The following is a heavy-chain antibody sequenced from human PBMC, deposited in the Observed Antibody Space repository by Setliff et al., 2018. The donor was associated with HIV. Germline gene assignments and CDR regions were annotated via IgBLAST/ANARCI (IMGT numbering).Heavy chain of an antibody. CDR1: GGTFSSYA. CDR3: ASAYDYYMDV. J-gene: IGHJ6*03. V-gene: IGHV1-69*06. Sequence: SVKVSCKASGGTFSSYAISWVRQAPGQGLEWMGEIIAIIGTAKYAQKLQGRVTITADKSTSTAYMELSSLKSEDTAIYYCASAYDYYMDVWCKGTTVTVSS. CDR2: IIAIIGTA.